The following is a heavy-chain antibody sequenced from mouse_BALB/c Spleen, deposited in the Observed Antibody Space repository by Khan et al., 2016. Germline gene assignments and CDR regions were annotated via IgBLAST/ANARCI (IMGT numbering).Heavy chain of an antibody. CDR3: ARGEIYY. CDR1: GYSITGGYS. Sequence: EVKLLEPGPDLVKPSQSLSLTCTVTGYSITGGYSWHWIRQFPGNKLEWMAFIHFSGSTNYNPSLKSRIPITRDTSQNQFFLQLNSVTTEGTATYSCARGEIYYWGQGTTLTVSS. V-gene: IGHV3-1*02. CDR2: IHFSGST. J-gene: IGHJ2*01.